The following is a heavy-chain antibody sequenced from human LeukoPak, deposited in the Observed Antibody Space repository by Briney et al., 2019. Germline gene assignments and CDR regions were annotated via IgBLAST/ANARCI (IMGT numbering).Heavy chain of an antibody. CDR3: ARDALRKQYYYGSGSSNWFDP. D-gene: IGHD3-10*01. CDR1: GGSISSYY. J-gene: IGHJ5*02. CDR2: INHSGST. Sequence: SETLSLTCTVSGGSISSYYWSWIRQPPGKGLEWIGEINHSGSTNYNPSLKSRVTISVDTSKNQFFLKLSSVTAADTAVYYCARDALRKQYYYGSGSSNWFDPWGQGTLVTVSS. V-gene: IGHV4-34*01.